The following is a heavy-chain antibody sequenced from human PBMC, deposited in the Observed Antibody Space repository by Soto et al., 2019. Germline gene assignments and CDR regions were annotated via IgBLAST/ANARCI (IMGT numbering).Heavy chain of an antibody. CDR2: IRYDGSDP. CDR1: GFTFRSYG. V-gene: IGHV3-33*01. D-gene: IGHD4-17*01. J-gene: IGHJ4*02. CDR3: ARGWTTPIDY. Sequence: QVQLVESGGGVVQPGGSLRLSCGASGFTFRSYGMHWVRQAPGKGLEWVAVIRYDGSDPEYADSVKGRVIISRDNSQNMLYLQMNSRSADDTAVYYCARGWTTPIDYWGQGNLVNVSS.